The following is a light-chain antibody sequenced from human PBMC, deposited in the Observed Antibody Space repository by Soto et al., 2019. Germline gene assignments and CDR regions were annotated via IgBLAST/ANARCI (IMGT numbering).Light chain of an antibody. CDR1: SSNIGAGYE. V-gene: IGLV1-40*01. CDR3: QSYDSSLSGWV. CDR2: DNN. Sequence: QSVLTQPPSVSGAPGQRVTISCTGSSSNIGAGYEVHWYQHLSGTAPKLLIYDNNNRPSGVPDRFSGSKSGTSASLAITGLQAEDEADYYCQSYDSSLSGWVFGGGTQLTVL. J-gene: IGLJ3*02.